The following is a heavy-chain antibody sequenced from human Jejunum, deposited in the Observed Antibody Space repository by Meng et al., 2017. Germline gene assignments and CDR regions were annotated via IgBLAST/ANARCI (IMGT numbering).Heavy chain of an antibody. J-gene: IGHJ4*02. CDR3: AKDGTGWGWGIDY. V-gene: IGHV3-9*03. CDR1: GFTFEDCA. D-gene: IGHD3-16*01. CDR2: ISWTSGSI. Sequence: SLKISCAASGFTFEDCAMYWVRHAPRKGLEWVSGISWTSGSIGYADSVKGRFTSSRDNAKNSLYLKMNSLRPEDMALYYCAKDGTGWGWGIDYWGQGTLVTVSS.